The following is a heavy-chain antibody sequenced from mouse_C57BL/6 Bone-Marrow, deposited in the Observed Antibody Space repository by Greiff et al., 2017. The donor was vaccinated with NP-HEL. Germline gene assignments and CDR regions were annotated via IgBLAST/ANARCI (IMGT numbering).Heavy chain of an antibody. D-gene: IGHD1-1*01. Sequence: QVQLKQPGAELVKPGASVKVSCKASGYTFTSYWMHWVKQRPGQGLEWIGRINPSDSDTNYNQKFKGKATLTVDKSSSTAYMQLSSLTSEDSAVYYCAIFTTGVVIGYFDVWGTGTAVTVSS. J-gene: IGHJ1*03. CDR1: GYTFTSYW. CDR3: AIFTTGVVIGYFDV. V-gene: IGHV1-74*01. CDR2: INPSDSDT.